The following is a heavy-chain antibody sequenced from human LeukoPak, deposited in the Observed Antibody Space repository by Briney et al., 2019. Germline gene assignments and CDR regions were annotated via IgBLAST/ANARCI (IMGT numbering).Heavy chain of an antibody. CDR3: ATDRATSYLDY. CDR2: IWYDASNK. V-gene: IGHV3-33*03. Sequence: GGSLRLSCATSGFTFINYGMHWVRQAPGKGLEWVAFIWYDASNKYYADSVRGRFTISRDSSKETLYLQMNSLRAEDTAVYYCATDRATSYLDYWGQGTLVTVSS. CDR1: GFTFINYG. J-gene: IGHJ4*02.